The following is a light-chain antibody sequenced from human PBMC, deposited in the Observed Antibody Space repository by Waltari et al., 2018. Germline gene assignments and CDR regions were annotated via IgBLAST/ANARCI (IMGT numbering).Light chain of an antibody. CDR2: DVS. Sequence: QSALTQPASVSGSPGQSITISCTGTSSDVGGYNHVSWYQQQPGKAPKLLIYDVSKRPSVVSNRFSGSKSGNTASLTISGLQAEDEADYYCCSYAGSSTFRVFGTGTKVTVL. V-gene: IGLV2-23*02. CDR1: SSDVGGYNH. CDR3: CSYAGSSTFRV. J-gene: IGLJ1*01.